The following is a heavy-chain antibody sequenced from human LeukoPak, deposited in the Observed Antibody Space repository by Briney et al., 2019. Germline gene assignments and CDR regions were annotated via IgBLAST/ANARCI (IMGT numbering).Heavy chain of an antibody. D-gene: IGHD7-27*01. CDR3: ARDNNWGFDY. CDR1: GFIFSDYS. J-gene: IGHJ4*02. Sequence: GGSLRLSCAASGFIFSDYSMNWVRQAPGKGLEWVSNIRGSGSGSGSGMYYADSVKGRFTISRDDAKNSLNLQMSSLRAEDTAFYYCARDNNWGFDYWGQGALVTVSS. V-gene: IGHV3-48*04. CDR2: IRGSGSGSGSGM.